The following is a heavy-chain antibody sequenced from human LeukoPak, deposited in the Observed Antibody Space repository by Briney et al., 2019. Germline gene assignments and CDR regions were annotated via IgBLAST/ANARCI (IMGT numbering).Heavy chain of an antibody. CDR1: GFTVSSNY. Sequence: GGSLRLSCAASGFTVSSNYMSWVRQAPGKGLEWVSVIYSGGSTYYADSVKGRFTISRDNSKNTLYLQMNSLRAEDTAVYYCARDKERGGNSIDYWGQGTLVTVSS. J-gene: IGHJ4*02. CDR2: IYSGGST. D-gene: IGHD4-23*01. CDR3: ARDKERGGNSIDY. V-gene: IGHV3-66*01.